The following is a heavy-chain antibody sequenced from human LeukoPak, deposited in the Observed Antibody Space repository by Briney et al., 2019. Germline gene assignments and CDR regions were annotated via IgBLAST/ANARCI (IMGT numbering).Heavy chain of an antibody. J-gene: IGHJ5*02. CDR2: IYYSGST. V-gene: IGHV4-59*01. D-gene: IGHD5-12*01. CDR3: ARRGGQYSGYDPNWFDP. Sequence: SETLSLTCTASGGSISSYYWSWIRQPPGKGLEWIAYIYYSGSTNYNPPLKSRVTISVDTSKNQFSLKLSSVTAADTAVYYCARRGGQYSGYDPNWFDPWGQGTLVTVSS. CDR1: GGSISSYY.